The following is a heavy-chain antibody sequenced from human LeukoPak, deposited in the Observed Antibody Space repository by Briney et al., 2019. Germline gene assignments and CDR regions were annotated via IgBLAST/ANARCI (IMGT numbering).Heavy chain of an antibody. CDR1: GFTFCTYR. CDR3: ARDWNDFYMDV. V-gene: IGHV3-21*01. CDR2: ISSSSNYI. J-gene: IGHJ6*03. Sequence: GGSLRLSCAASGFTFCTYRMNGVRQAPGGGGEGVSSISSSSNYIYYADLVKGRFTISRDNAKNSLFLQMDSLRDEDTAVYYCARDWNDFYMDVWGKGTTVTVSS. D-gene: IGHD1-1*01.